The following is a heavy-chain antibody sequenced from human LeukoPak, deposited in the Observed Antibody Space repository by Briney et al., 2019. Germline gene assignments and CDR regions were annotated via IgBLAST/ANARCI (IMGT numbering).Heavy chain of an antibody. Sequence: GGSLRLSCAAPGFIFSSYAMHWVRQAPGKGLEWVAVISYDGSNKYYADSVKGRFTISRDNSKNTLYLQMNSLRAEDTAVYYCASGYGSGSYGDYWGQGTLVTVSS. CDR2: ISYDGSNK. J-gene: IGHJ4*02. CDR3: ASGYGSGSYGDY. V-gene: IGHV3-30*04. D-gene: IGHD3-10*01. CDR1: GFIFSSYA.